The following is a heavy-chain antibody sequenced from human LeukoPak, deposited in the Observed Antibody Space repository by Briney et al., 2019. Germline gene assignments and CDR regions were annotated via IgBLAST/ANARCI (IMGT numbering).Heavy chain of an antibody. CDR2: IIPIFGTA. Sequence: AVKVSCKASGGTFSSYAISWVRQAPGQGLEWMGGIIPIFGTANYAQKFQGRVTITADESTSTAYMELSSLRSEDTAVYYCARGEQGLLWFGELLSHWGQGTLVTVSS. CDR1: GGTFSSYA. CDR3: ARGEQGLLWFGELLSH. J-gene: IGHJ4*02. V-gene: IGHV1-69*13. D-gene: IGHD3-10*01.